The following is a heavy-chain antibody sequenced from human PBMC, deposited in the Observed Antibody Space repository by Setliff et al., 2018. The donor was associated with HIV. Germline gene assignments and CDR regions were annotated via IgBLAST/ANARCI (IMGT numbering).Heavy chain of an antibody. CDR2: INHSGGST. CDR3: ARAPGATTKGFDY. J-gene: IGHJ4*02. D-gene: IGHD1-26*01. CDR1: GYTFTSYY. V-gene: IGHV1-46*03. Sequence: ASVTVSCKASGYTFTSYYMHWVRQAPGQGLEWMGIINHSGGSTSYAQKFQGRVTMTRDTSKSTVYMELGSLRSEDTAVYYCARAPGATTKGFDYWGQGTLVTVSS.